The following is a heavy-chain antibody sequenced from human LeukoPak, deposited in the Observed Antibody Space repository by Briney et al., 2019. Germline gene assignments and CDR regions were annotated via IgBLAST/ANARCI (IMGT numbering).Heavy chain of an antibody. D-gene: IGHD2-21*02. CDR2: ISYDGNNQ. CDR1: GFTFSTYA. Sequence: PGRSLRLSCAASGFTFSTYAMQWVRQAPGKGLEWLAVISYDGNNQYYAGSVKGRFAISRDNSKNTLYLQMNSLRAEDTAVYYCARSCGGDCYSPYYYGMDVWGQGTTVTVSS. J-gene: IGHJ6*02. V-gene: IGHV3-30*03. CDR3: ARSCGGDCYSPYYYGMDV.